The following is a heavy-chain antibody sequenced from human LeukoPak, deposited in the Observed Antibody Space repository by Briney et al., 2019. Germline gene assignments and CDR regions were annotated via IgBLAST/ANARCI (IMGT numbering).Heavy chain of an antibody. D-gene: IGHD3-10*01. J-gene: IGHJ4*02. Sequence: GGSLRLSCAASGFTFSSYAMSWVRQAPGKGLEWVSGISDSGDRAHYADSVKGRFTISRDNSKNTLYLQMNSLRAEDTAVYFCAKQTTGYYGSGVDYWGQGTLVTVSS. CDR1: GFTFSSYA. CDR3: AKQTTGYYGSGVDY. V-gene: IGHV3-23*01. CDR2: ISDSGDRA.